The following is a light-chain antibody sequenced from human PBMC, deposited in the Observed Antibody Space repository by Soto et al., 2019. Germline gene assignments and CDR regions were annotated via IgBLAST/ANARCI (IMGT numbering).Light chain of an antibody. CDR2: DVS. J-gene: IGLJ1*01. CDR3: CYDAVSYSGV. CDR1: SSDVGGYNY. V-gene: IGLV2-11*01. Sequence: QSVLTQPRSVSGSPGQSVTISCTGTSSDVGGYNYVSWYQQHPGKAPKLMIYDVSKRPSGVPDRFSGSKSGNTASLTISRLEAEEDAYYYCCYDAVSYSGVFGTGTKLTVL.